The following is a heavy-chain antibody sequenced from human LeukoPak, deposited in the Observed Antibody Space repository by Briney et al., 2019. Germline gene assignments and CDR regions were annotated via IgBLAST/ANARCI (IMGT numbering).Heavy chain of an antibody. D-gene: IGHD2-8*02. CDR2: IYYSGST. CDR1: SGSISSYY. V-gene: IGHV4-59*01. J-gene: IGHJ6*03. CDR3: ARGSALIGYWYYYMDV. Sequence: PSETLSLTCTVSSGSISSYYWSWIRQPPGMGLEWIGYIYYSGSTNYNPSLKSRVTISVDTSKNQFSLKLSFVTAADTAVYYCARGSALIGYWYYYMDVWGKGTTVTVSS.